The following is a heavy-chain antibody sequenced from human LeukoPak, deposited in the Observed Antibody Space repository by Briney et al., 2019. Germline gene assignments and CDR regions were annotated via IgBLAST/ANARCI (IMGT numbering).Heavy chain of an antibody. CDR3: ARGIAAAGTYYYYYYMDV. D-gene: IGHD6-13*01. CDR2: ISAYNGNT. J-gene: IGHJ6*03. Sequence: ASVKVSCKASGYTFTSYGISWVRQAPGQGLEWMGWISAYNGNTNYAQKLQGRVTMTTDTSTSTAYMELSSLRSEDTAVYYCARGIAAAGTYYYYYYMDVWGKGTTVTVSS. CDR1: GYTFTSYG. V-gene: IGHV1-18*01.